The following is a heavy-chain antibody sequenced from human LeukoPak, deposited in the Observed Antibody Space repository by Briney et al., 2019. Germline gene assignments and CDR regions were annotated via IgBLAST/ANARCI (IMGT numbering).Heavy chain of an antibody. CDR3: AKDIGPGDYFYYGMDV. V-gene: IGHV3-7*03. D-gene: IGHD2-15*01. Sequence: GRSLRLSCAPSGFTFSSYWMSSVRQAPGKGMEWLANIKQEGSDKYYVDSVKGRFTISRDNAKSSLYLQMNSLRAEDTALYYCAKDIGPGDYFYYGMDVWGQGTTVTVSS. J-gene: IGHJ6*02. CDR2: IKQEGSDK. CDR1: GFTFSSYW.